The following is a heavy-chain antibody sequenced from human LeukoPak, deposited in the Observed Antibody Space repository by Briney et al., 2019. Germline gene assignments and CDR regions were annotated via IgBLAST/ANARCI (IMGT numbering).Heavy chain of an antibody. CDR3: ARDTGSTYDY. CDR2: IYYTGST. Sequence: SETLSLTCTVSDDSITGFYWSWIRQPPGKGLDWIGYIYYTGSTNYNPSLKSRVTMSVDTSKNQFSLKLTSVTAADTAVYYCARDTGSTYDYWGQGTLVTVSS. D-gene: IGHD1-7*01. V-gene: IGHV4-59*01. J-gene: IGHJ4*02. CDR1: DDSITGFY.